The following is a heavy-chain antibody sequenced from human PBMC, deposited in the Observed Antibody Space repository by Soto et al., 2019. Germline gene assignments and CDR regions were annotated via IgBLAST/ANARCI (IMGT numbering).Heavy chain of an antibody. V-gene: IGHV3-15*01. J-gene: IGHJ4*02. Sequence: GGSLRLSCAASGFNFTKAWMTWVRQAPGKGLEWVGRIRSKGDGGTSDFAAPVKGRFSISRDDSKKTLFLQMNSLKTEDTAVYYCTTLPLDYWGQGVLVTVS. CDR3: TTLPLDY. CDR2: IRSKGDGGTS. D-gene: IGHD2-15*01. CDR1: GFNFTKAW.